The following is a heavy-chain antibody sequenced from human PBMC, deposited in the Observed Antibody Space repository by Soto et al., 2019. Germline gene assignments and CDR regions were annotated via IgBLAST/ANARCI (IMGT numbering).Heavy chain of an antibody. CDR2: VSAYDGKT. Sequence: ASVKVSCKTSGYTLNTYGINWVRQAPGQGLELMGWVSAYDGKTTYAEKFQGRVTLTTDTSTSTAYMELRSLRSDDTAIYYCARDPHEFWTSYWFDPWGQGTPVTVSS. CDR3: ARDPHEFWTSYWFDP. CDR1: GYTLNTYG. V-gene: IGHV1-18*01. J-gene: IGHJ5*02. D-gene: IGHD3-3*01.